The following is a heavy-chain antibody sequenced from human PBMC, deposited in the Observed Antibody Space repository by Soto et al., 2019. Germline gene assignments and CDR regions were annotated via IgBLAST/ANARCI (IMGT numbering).Heavy chain of an antibody. CDR1: GFSLTTRGVG. CDR2: IYWDDDK. Sequence: QITLKESGPTLVKPTQTLTLTCTFSGFSLTTRGVGVGWIRQPPGKALEFLALIYWDDDKRYSPSLQSRLSITKDTSKTQVVLTMTNVDPVDTATYYCAHIPNYYQYDWFDPWGQGTLVSVSS. V-gene: IGHV2-5*02. J-gene: IGHJ5*02. CDR3: AHIPNYYQYDWFDP. D-gene: IGHD3-16*01.